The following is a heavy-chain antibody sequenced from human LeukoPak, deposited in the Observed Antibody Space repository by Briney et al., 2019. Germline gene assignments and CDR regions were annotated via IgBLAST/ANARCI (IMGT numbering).Heavy chain of an antibody. CDR1: GFTFSSYG. D-gene: IGHD1-26*01. Sequence: GGSLRLSCAASGFTFSSYGMSWVRQAPGKGLEWVSAISGSGGSTYYADSVKGRFTISRDNSKNTLYLQMNSLRADDTAVCYCAKEWELLHDYWGQGTLVTVSS. J-gene: IGHJ4*02. V-gene: IGHV3-23*01. CDR2: ISGSGGST. CDR3: AKEWELLHDY.